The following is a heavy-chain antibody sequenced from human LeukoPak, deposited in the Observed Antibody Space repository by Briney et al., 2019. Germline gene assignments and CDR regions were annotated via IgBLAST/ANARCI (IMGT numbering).Heavy chain of an antibody. V-gene: IGHV3-74*01. CDR2: INMDGTTI. CDR1: GFTFSTYW. D-gene: IGHD2-2*01. CDR3: ARDRCSSTSCYLDYMDV. Sequence: QPGGSLRLSCAASGFTFSTYWMHWVRQSPGKGLVWVSRINMDGTTISYAGSVEGRFTISRDNAKNTLYLQMNSLRAEDTAVYYCARDRCSSTSCYLDYMDVWGKGTTVTVSS. J-gene: IGHJ6*03.